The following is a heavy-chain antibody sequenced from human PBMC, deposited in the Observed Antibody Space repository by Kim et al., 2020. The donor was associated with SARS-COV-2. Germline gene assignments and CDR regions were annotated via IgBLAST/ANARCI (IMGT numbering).Heavy chain of an antibody. J-gene: IGHJ4*02. Sequence: SETLSLTCTVSGGSISSSSYYWGWIRPPPGKGLEWIGSIYYSGSTYYNPSLKSRVTISVDTSKNQFSLKLSSVTAADTAVYYCARVTDLGSGSWDVDYWGQGTLVTVSS. CDR3: ARVTDLGSGSWDVDY. CDR2: IYYSGST. V-gene: IGHV4-39*01. CDR1: GGSISSSSYY. D-gene: IGHD3-10*01.